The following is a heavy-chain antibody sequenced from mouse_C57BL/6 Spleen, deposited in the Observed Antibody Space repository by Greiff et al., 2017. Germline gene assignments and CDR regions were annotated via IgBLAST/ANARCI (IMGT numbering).Heavy chain of an antibody. D-gene: IGHD4-1*01. CDR2: ISSGGSYT. Sequence: EVQRVESGGDLVKPGGSVKLSCAASGFTFSSYGMSWVRQTPDKRLEWVGTISSGGSYTYYPDSVKGQYTISRDNAKNTLYLQMSSLKSEDTAMYYCACSVNWPYAMDYWGQGTSVTVSS. V-gene: IGHV5-6*01. CDR1: GFTFSSYG. CDR3: ACSVNWPYAMDY. J-gene: IGHJ4*01.